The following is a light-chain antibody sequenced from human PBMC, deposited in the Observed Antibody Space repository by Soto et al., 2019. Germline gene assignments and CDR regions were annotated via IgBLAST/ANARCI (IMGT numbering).Light chain of an antibody. Sequence: VVLTHSPGTLSFSPWLRSTLSSRSSQSVSSYLAWYQQKPGQAPRLLIYDASNRATGIPARFSGSGSGTDFTLTISSLEPEDFAVYYCQQCSNWPQVTFGGGTKVDI. CDR3: QQCSNWPQVT. J-gene: IGKJ4*01. CDR2: DAS. CDR1: QSVSSY. V-gene: IGKV3-11*01.